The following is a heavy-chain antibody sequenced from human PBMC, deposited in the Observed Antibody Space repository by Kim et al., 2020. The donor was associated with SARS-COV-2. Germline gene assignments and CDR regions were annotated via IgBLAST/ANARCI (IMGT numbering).Heavy chain of an antibody. J-gene: IGHJ5*02. V-gene: IGHV1-46*01. CDR3: ARDANDFWSGWGHNWFDP. D-gene: IGHD3-3*01. Sequence: QGRVTMTRDTSTSTVYMELSSLRSEDTAVYYCARDANDFWSGWGHNWFDPWGQGTLVTVSS.